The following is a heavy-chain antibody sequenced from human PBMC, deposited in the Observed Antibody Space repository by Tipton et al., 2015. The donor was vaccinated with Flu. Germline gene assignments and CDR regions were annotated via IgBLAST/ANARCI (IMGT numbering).Heavy chain of an antibody. V-gene: IGHV4-4*07. CDR2: IYTSEDR. CDR1: GGSLSSYY. Sequence: TLSLTCTVSGGSLSSYYWAWIRQPAGKGLEWIGRIYTSEDRKYNPTLWGRLSRSVDASKKEFSLKLNSVTAADTAVYYCARGSGSGTLMIFDLWGQGMLVTVSS. D-gene: IGHD3-10*01. CDR3: ARGSGSGTLMIFDL. J-gene: IGHJ4*02.